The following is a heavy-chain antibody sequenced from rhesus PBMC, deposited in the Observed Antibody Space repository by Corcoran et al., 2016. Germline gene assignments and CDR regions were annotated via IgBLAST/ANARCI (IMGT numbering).Heavy chain of an antibody. J-gene: IGHJ4*01. V-gene: IGHV3S16*01. Sequence: EVQLVESGGGLVPPGGSLRLSCAASGFTFSDYYMTWVRQAPGKGLEWVSSLSRASTDIYYTDSVKGRFTVSRDNAKNSLSLQMNSLKTEDTAVYYCTRGDYNFWTGYSDYFDFWGQGVLVTVSA. CDR2: LSRASTDI. D-gene: IGHD3-3*01. CDR3: TRGDYNFWTGYSDYFDF. CDR1: GFTFSDYY.